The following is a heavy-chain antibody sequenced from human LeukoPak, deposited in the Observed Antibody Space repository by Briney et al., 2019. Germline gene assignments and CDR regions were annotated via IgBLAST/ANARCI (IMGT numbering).Heavy chain of an antibody. CDR3: ARDQAAALDY. Sequence: ASVKVSCKASGYTFTGYYVHWVRQAPGQGLEWMGWINPNNGGTKYAQNFQGRVTMTRDTSISTAYMELDRLRFDDTAVYYCARDQAAALDYWGQGTLVTVSS. CDR1: GYTFTGYY. D-gene: IGHD6-13*01. V-gene: IGHV1-2*02. CDR2: INPNNGGT. J-gene: IGHJ4*02.